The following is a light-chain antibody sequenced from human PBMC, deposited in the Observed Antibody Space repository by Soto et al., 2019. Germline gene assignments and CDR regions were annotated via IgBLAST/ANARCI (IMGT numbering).Light chain of an antibody. Sequence: SVVALSLSKRETATPSCSARQSVSSDYLAWYQQKPGQAPSVLIYGASSRATGIPDRFSGSGSGTDFTLTISRLEPEDFAVYYCQQYGRPTSRFCEGSKVDIK. V-gene: IGKV3-20*01. J-gene: IGKJ1*01. CDR1: QSVSSDY. CDR2: GAS. CDR3: QQYGRPTSR.